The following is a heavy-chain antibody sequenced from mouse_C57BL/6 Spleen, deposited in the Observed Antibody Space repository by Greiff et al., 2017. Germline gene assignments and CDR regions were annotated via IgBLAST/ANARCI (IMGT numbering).Heavy chain of an antibody. CDR3: TRDLGTTWYFDV. D-gene: IGHD2-3*01. V-gene: IGHV5-9-1*02. J-gene: IGHJ1*03. CDR2: ISSGGDYI. Sequence: EVKLMESGEGLVKPGGSLKLSCAASGFTFSSYAMSWVRQTPEKRLEWVAYISSGGDYIYYADTVKGRFTISRDNARNTLYLQMSSLKSEDTAMYYCTRDLGTTWYFDVWGTGTTVTVSS. CDR1: GFTFSSYA.